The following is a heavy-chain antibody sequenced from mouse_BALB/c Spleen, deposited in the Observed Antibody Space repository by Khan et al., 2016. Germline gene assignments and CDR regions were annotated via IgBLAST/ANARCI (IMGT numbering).Heavy chain of an antibody. Sequence: QVQLQQSGVEVVRPGTSVKVSCKASGYAFTNYLIEWVKQRPGQGLEWIGVINPGSGGTHYNEKFEGKAILTADKASSTAYMQLSSLTSDDSAVYFSARAPITTVLEGFAYWGQGTLVTVSA. CDR3: ARAPITTVLEGFAY. J-gene: IGHJ3*01. D-gene: IGHD1-1*01. CDR2: INPGSGGT. CDR1: GYAFTNYL. V-gene: IGHV1-54*01.